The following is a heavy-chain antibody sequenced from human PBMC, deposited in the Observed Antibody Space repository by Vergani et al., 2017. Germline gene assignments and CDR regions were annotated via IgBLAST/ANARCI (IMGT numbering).Heavy chain of an antibody. CDR3: ARGLRRAARFQYYYYMDV. V-gene: IGHV1-46*01. J-gene: IGHJ6*03. CDR1: GYTFTSYY. Sequence: QVQLVQSGAEVKKPGASVKVSCKASGYTFTSYYMHWVRQAPGQGLEWMGIINPSGGSTSYAQKFQGRVTMTRNTSISTAYMELSSLRSEDTAVYYCARGLRRAARFQYYYYMDVWGKGTTVTVSS. CDR2: INPSGGST. D-gene: IGHD6-6*01.